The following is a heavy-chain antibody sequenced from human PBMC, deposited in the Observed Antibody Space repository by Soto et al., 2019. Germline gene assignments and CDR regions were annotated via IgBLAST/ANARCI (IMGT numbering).Heavy chain of an antibody. Sequence: QVQLVQSGAEVKKPGSSVKVSCKASGGTFSSYTISWVRQAPGQGLEWMGRIIPILGIANYAQKFQGRVTITADTSTSTAYMELSSLRPEDTAVYYCRCGNDDAFDIWGQGTMVTVSS. D-gene: IGHD2-15*01. J-gene: IGHJ3*02. V-gene: IGHV1-69*02. CDR1: GGTFSSYT. CDR2: IIPILGIA. CDR3: RCGNDDAFDI.